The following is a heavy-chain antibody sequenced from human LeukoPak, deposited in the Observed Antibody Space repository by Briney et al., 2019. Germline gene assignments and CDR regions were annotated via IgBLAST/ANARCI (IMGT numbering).Heavy chain of an antibody. Sequence: GGSLRLSCAASGFTFSSYSVNWVRQAPGKGLEWVSYISSSSSTMYYADSVKGRFTISRDNAKNSLYLQMHSLRDDDTAVYYCARDSWGRPYTAMSFYYFDYWGQGTLVTVSS. V-gene: IGHV3-48*02. D-gene: IGHD5-18*01. CDR2: ISSSSSTM. CDR3: ARDSWGRPYTAMSFYYFDY. J-gene: IGHJ4*02. CDR1: GFTFSSYS.